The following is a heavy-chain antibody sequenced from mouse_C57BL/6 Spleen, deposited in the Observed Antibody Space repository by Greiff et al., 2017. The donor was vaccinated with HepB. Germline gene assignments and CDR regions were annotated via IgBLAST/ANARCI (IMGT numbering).Heavy chain of an antibody. J-gene: IGHJ1*03. CDR2: ISDGGSYT. CDR3: ARERYGNYFDV. D-gene: IGHD2-10*02. CDR1: GFTFSSYA. Sequence: DVKLVESGGGLVKPGGSLKLSCAASGFTFSSYAMSWVRQTPEKRLEWVATISDGGSYTYYPDNVKGRFTISRDNAKNNLYLQMSHLKSEDTAMYYCARERYGNYFDVWGTGTTVTVSS. V-gene: IGHV5-4*01.